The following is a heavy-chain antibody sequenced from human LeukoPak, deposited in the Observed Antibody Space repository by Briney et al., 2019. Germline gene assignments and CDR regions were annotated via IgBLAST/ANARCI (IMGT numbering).Heavy chain of an antibody. Sequence: PSQTLSLTCTVSGGSISSGTYYWSWIRQPAGKGLEWIGYIYDSGSTNYNPSLKSRVTISEDTSKNQFSLKLSSVTAADTAVYYCARHKYSSGRAPFDYWGQGTLVTVSS. J-gene: IGHJ4*02. CDR3: ARHKYSSGRAPFDY. D-gene: IGHD6-19*01. CDR1: GGSISSGTYY. CDR2: IYDSGST. V-gene: IGHV4-61*09.